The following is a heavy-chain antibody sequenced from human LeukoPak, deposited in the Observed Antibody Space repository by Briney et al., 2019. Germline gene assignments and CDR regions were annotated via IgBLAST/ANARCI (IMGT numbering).Heavy chain of an antibody. CDR3: AREGRYCSSTSCYLSAIDY. J-gene: IGHJ4*02. CDR2: INPSGGST. CDR1: GYTFTIYY. Sequence: ASVKVSCKASGYTFTIYYMHWVRQAPGQGLEWMGIINPSGGSTSYAKKFQGRVTMTRDMSTSTVYMELSSLRSEDTAVYYCAREGRYCSSTSCYLSAIDYWGQGTLVTVSS. V-gene: IGHV1-46*01. D-gene: IGHD2-2*01.